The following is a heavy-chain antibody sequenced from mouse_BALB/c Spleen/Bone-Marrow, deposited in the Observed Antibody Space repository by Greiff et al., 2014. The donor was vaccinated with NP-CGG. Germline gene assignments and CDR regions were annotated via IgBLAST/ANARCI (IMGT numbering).Heavy chain of an antibody. CDR2: IYPGSGSA. J-gene: IGHJ2*01. CDR1: GYTFTSYW. D-gene: IGHD1-2*01. CDR3: TPRLRY. Sequence: LQQSGSELVRPGASVKLSCTASGYTFTSYWMHWVKKRPGQGLEWIGIIYPGSGSANYDEKFKSKATLTVDTSSITAYMQLSSLTSEDSAVYYCTPRLRYWGQGTTLTVSS. V-gene: IGHV1S22*01.